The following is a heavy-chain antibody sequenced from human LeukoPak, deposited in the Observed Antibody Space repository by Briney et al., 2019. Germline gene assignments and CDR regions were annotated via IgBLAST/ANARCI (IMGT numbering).Heavy chain of an antibody. Sequence: SGGSLRLSCAASGFTFSSYAMSWVRQAPGKGLEWVSAISGSGGSTYYADSVKGRFTISRDNSKNTLYLQMNSLRAEDTAVYYCAKGGEYYDILTGCVQYYFDYWGQGTLVTVSS. D-gene: IGHD3-9*01. CDR3: AKGGEYYDILTGCVQYYFDY. J-gene: IGHJ4*02. CDR1: GFTFSSYA. CDR2: ISGSGGST. V-gene: IGHV3-23*01.